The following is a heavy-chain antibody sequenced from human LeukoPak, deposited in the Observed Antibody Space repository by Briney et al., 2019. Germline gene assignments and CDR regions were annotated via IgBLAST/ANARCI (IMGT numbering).Heavy chain of an antibody. D-gene: IGHD2-2*01. J-gene: IGHJ4*02. CDR3: ARAYCSSTSCYPLDY. CDR2: IHYSGST. CDR1: GGSISSYY. Sequence: PSETLSLTCTVSGGSISSYYWSWIRQPPGKGLEWIGYIHYSGSTNYNPSLKSRVTISVDTSKNQFSLKLSSVTAADTAVYYCARAYCSSTSCYPLDYWGQGTLVTVSS. V-gene: IGHV4-59*01.